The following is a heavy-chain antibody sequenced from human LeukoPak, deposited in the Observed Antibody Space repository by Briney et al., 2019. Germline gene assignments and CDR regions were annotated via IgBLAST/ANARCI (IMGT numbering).Heavy chain of an antibody. CDR1: GGTFSSYA. CDR3: ARVAPRAVAGLDY. Sequence: SVKVSCKASGGTFSSYAISWVRQAPGQGLEWMGGIIPIFGTANYAQKFQGRVTITADESTSTAYMELSSLRSEDTAVYYCARVAPRAVAGLDYWGQGTLVTVSS. V-gene: IGHV1-69*01. D-gene: IGHD6-19*01. CDR2: IIPIFGTA. J-gene: IGHJ4*02.